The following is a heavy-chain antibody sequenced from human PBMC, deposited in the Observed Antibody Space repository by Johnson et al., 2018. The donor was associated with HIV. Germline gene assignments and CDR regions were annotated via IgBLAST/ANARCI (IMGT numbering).Heavy chain of an antibody. V-gene: IGHV3-30*02. CDR1: GFTFSSYG. CDR2: IRYDGSDK. Sequence: QVQLVESGGGVVQPGGSLRLSCAGSGFTFSSYGMHWVRQAPGKGLEWVSFIRYDGSDKHYADSVKGRFTISRDNSKNTVYLQTNSLRAEDTAVYYCASEVRGVLDIWGQGTMVTVSS. D-gene: IGHD3-10*01. J-gene: IGHJ3*02. CDR3: ASEVRGVLDI.